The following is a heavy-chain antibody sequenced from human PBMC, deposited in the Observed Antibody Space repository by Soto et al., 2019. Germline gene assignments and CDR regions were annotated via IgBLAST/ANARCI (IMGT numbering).Heavy chain of an antibody. CDR1: GFTFDDYA. J-gene: IGHJ4*02. CDR2: ISWNSGSI. D-gene: IGHD4-17*01. V-gene: IGHV3-9*01. CDR3: AKDLNYGGNSGPFYY. Sequence: GGSLRLSCAASGFTFDDYAMHWVRQAPGKGLEWVSGISWNSGSIGYADSVKGRFTISRDNAKNSLYLQMNSLRAEDTALYYCAKDLNYGGNSGPFYYWGQGTLVTVSS.